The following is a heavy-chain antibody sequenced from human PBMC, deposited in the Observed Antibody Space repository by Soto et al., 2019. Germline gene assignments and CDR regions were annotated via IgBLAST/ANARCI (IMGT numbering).Heavy chain of an antibody. V-gene: IGHV4-34*01. D-gene: IGHD5-12*01. CDR3: ARESRGVDNYYYGMDV. CDR1: GGSFSGYY. J-gene: IGHJ6*02. Sequence: SETLSLTCAAYGGSFSGYYWSWIRQPPGKGLEWIGEINHSGSTNYNPSLKRRVTISVDTSKNQFSLKLSSVTAADTAVYYCARESRGVDNYYYGMDVWGQGTTVTVSS. CDR2: INHSGST.